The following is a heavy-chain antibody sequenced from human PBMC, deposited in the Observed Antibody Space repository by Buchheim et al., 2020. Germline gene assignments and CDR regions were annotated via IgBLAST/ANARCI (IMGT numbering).Heavy chain of an antibody. CDR2: INHSGST. D-gene: IGHD2-2*01. CDR1: GGSFSGYY. J-gene: IGHJ6*02. Sequence: QVQLQQWGAGLLKPSETLSLTCAVYGGSFSGYYWSWIRQPPGKGLEWIGEINHSGSTNYNPSLKSRVTISVDTSKNQFSLKLSSVTAADTAVYYCARFRIGRYCSSTSCRGAGYYYYYGMDVWGQGTT. V-gene: IGHV4-34*01. CDR3: ARFRIGRYCSSTSCRGAGYYYYYGMDV.